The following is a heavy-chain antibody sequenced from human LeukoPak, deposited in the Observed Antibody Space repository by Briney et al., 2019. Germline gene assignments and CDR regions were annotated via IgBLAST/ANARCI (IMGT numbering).Heavy chain of an antibody. J-gene: IGHJ4*02. CDR3: ANTLGYGDLRYFDY. CDR2: ISGSGGST. V-gene: IGHV3-23*01. CDR1: GFTFSSYA. D-gene: IGHD4-17*01. Sequence: GGSLRLSCAASGFTFSSYAMSWVRQAPGKGLEWVSAISGSGGSTYYADSVKGRFTISRDNSKNTLYLQMNSLRAEDTAVYYCANTLGYGDLRYFDYWGQGTLVTVSS.